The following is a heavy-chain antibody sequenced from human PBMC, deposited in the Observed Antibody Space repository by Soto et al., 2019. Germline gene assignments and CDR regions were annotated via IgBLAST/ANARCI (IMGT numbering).Heavy chain of an antibody. J-gene: IGHJ6*02. CDR2: IYYSGST. CDR3: ARLPHYYYGMDV. CDR1: GGSISSYY. V-gene: IGHV4-59*08. Sequence: QVQLQESGPGLVKPSETLSLTCTVSGGSISSYYWSWIRQPPGKGLEWIGYIYYSGSTNYNPSLKRRVTLSVDTSKNQFSLKLSSVTAADTAVYYCARLPHYYYGMDVWGQGTTVTVSS.